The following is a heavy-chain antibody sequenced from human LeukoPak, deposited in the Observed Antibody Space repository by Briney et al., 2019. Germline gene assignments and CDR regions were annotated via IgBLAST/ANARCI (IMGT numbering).Heavy chain of an antibody. Sequence: SQTLSLTCTVSGGSIGRSSYWWDWIRQPPGKGLEWIGSIHYGGTTYYNPSLKSRVTVSVDTSKMQFSLKLSSVTAADTAVYYCATRAIGTKSIDYWGQGTLVTVSS. D-gene: IGHD1-7*01. J-gene: IGHJ4*02. CDR1: GGSIGRSSYW. V-gene: IGHV4-39*01. CDR2: IHYGGTT. CDR3: ATRAIGTKSIDY.